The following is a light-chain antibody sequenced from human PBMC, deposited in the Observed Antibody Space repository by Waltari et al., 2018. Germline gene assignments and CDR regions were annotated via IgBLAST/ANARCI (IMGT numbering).Light chain of an antibody. CDR2: DGS. CDR3: QVWDPSTDHVL. V-gene: IGLV3-21*02. J-gene: IGLJ2*01. Sequence: SYVFTQPPSVSVAPGQTASIACGGDNVRRESVQWYQQTPGQAPVMVLFDGSDRPLGIPDRIYGSKSGNTATLTISGIEAGDEAAYYCQVWDPSTDHVLFGGGTKLTVL. CDR1: NVRRES.